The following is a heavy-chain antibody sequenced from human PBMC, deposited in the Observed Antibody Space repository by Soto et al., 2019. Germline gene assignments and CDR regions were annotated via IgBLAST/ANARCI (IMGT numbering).Heavy chain of an antibody. J-gene: IGHJ6*02. Sequence: GASVKVSCKASGYTFSNSGISWVRQAPGQGLEWLGWINSDNGNTNYAQHLQGRVTLTTDTSTSTAYMDLRSLRSDDTAVYYCARDQGITTXGVYSMYYNXMDVWG. CDR2: INSDNGNT. CDR1: GYTFSNSG. V-gene: IGHV1-18*01. CDR3: ARDQGITTXGVYSMYYNXMDV. D-gene: IGHD3-3*01.